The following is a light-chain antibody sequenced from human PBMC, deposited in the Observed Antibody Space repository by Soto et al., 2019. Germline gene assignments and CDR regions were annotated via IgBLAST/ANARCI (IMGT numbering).Light chain of an antibody. CDR2: HAS. CDR1: QTVSSN. Sequence: EIVMTQSPVALSVSPGGGATLSCRASQTVSSNLAWYQQNPGLAPRLLIYHASTRATGIPARFSSSGSRTEFTLTISSLKSEDLAVYYCQPYNEWPWTFGRGTKVEI. J-gene: IGKJ1*01. V-gene: IGKV3-15*01. CDR3: QPYNEWPWT.